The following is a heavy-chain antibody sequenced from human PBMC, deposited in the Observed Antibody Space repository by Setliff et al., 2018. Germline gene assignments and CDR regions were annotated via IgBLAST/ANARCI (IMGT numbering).Heavy chain of an antibody. J-gene: IGHJ5*02. CDR2: IYPDDSDT. Sequence: GESLKISCQGSGYSFTSYWIGWVRQMPGKGLEWMGIIYPDDSDTKYHPSFQGQVTISADKSISTAYLQWSSLKASDTAMYYCARALYPSSFIGHNWFDPWGQGTLVTVSS. CDR3: ARALYPSSFIGHNWFDP. V-gene: IGHV5-51*01. CDR1: GYSFTSYW. D-gene: IGHD2-2*01.